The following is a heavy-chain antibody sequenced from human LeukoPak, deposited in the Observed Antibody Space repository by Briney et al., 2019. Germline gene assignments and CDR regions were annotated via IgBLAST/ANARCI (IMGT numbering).Heavy chain of an antibody. CDR2: ISYDGGIK. D-gene: IGHD3-22*01. V-gene: IGHV3-30*03. J-gene: IGHJ5*02. CDR1: GFTFSRYG. CDR3: ARDHYYDSSGYYYGRNWFDP. Sequence: AGGSLRLSCAASGFTFSRYGIHWVRQAPGKGLEWVAVISYDGGIKYYADSVKGRFTISRDNSKNTLYLQMNSLRAEDTAVYYCARDHYYDSSGYYYGRNWFDPWGQGTLVTVSS.